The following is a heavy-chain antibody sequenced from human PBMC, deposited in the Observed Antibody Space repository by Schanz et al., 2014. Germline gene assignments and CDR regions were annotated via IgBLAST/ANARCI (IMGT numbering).Heavy chain of an antibody. Sequence: VQLVESGGGLVKPGESLRLSCAASGFSLSSYNMNWVRQAPGKGLEWVSSISSSSSYIYYADSVKGRFTISRDNAKSSLFLQMNSLRADDTAVYYCAKELYSGSHYGWFDPWGQGTLVTVSS. CDR3: AKELYSGSHYGWFDP. V-gene: IGHV3-21*04. J-gene: IGHJ5*02. D-gene: IGHD1-26*01. CDR1: GFSLSSYN. CDR2: ISSSSSYI.